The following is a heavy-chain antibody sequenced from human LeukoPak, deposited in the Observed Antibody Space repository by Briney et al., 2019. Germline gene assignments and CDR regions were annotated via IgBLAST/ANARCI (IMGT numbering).Heavy chain of an antibody. J-gene: IGHJ4*02. CDR3: ARQETGATLSRRLQDYYFDY. D-gene: IGHD1-1*01. V-gene: IGHV1-46*01. CDR1: GYTLTSYY. CDR2: IYPTGGRT. Sequence: ASVKVSCKASGYTLTSYYMHWVRQAPGQGLEWMGIIYPTGGRTNYAKKLQSRDTMTRHTSTSTVYMELSSLRSDDTAVYYCARQETGATLSRRLQDYYFDYWGQGTLVTVSS.